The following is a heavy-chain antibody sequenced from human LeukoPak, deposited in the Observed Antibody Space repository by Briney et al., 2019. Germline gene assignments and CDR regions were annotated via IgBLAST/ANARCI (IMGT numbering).Heavy chain of an antibody. CDR1: GFTLSDFY. CDR2: IKSSSGYT. J-gene: IGHJ4*02. Sequence: GGSLRLSCAASGFTLSDFYMSWIRQAPGKGLEWLSYIKSSSGYTNYADSVKGRFTISRDNAKNSLHLQMNSLRAEDTAVYYCARDIVGAAAGGRFDYWSQGTLVTVSA. V-gene: IGHV3-11*05. CDR3: ARDIVGAAAGGRFDY. D-gene: IGHD1-26*01.